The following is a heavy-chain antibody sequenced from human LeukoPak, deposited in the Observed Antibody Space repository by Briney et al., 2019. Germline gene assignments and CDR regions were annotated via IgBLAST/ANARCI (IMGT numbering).Heavy chain of an antibody. CDR1: GYTFNTYG. V-gene: IGHV1-18*04. D-gene: IGHD6-25*01. CDR3: ARDGSGHWFDP. Sequence: PLASVKVSCKASGYTFNTYGISWVRQAPGQGLEWMGWINAYNGDTNHAQKFQGRVTMTTDTSTTTAYMELGSLRSDDTAVYYCARDGSGHWFDPWGQGTLVTVS. CDR2: INAYNGDT. J-gene: IGHJ5*02.